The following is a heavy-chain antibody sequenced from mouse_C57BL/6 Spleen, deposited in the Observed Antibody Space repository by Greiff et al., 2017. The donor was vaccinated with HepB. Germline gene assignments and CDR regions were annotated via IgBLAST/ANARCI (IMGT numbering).Heavy chain of an antibody. V-gene: IGHV1-19*01. CDR2: INPYNGGT. CDR3: ARDYGSSYYAMDY. CDR1: GYTFTDYY. Sequence: VQLKQSGPVLVKPGASVKMSCKASGYTFTDYYMNWVKQSHGKSLEWIGVINPYNGGTSYNQKFKGKATLTVDKSSSTAYMELNSLTSEDSAVYYGARDYGSSYYAMDYWGQGTSVTVSS. D-gene: IGHD1-1*01. J-gene: IGHJ4*01.